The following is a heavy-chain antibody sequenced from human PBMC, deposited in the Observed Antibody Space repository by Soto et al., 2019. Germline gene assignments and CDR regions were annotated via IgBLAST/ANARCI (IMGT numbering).Heavy chain of an antibody. Sequence: PSQTLSLTCAISGDSVSSNSAAWNWIRQSPSRGLEWLGRTYYRSKWYNDYAVSVKSRITINPDTSKNQFSLQLNSVTPGDTAVYYCARNSLVWFGELLRLVPWGKGTLVTVSS. J-gene: IGHJ5*02. V-gene: IGHV6-1*01. CDR3: ARNSLVWFGELLRLVP. CDR1: GDSVSSNSAA. CDR2: TYYRSKWYN. D-gene: IGHD3-10*01.